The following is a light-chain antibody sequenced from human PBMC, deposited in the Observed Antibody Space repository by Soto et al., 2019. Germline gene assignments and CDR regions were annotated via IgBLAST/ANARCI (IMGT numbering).Light chain of an antibody. Sequence: EIVLTQSPGTLSLSPGERATLSCRASQTVSSNYLAWYQQKPGQAPRLLIYGESSSATGIPDRFRGSGSGADFTLTFSRLEPEDCAVYYCQQYATTPFTFGAGTKVDIK. CDR1: QTVSSNY. CDR2: GES. CDR3: QQYATTPFT. V-gene: IGKV3-20*01. J-gene: IGKJ3*01.